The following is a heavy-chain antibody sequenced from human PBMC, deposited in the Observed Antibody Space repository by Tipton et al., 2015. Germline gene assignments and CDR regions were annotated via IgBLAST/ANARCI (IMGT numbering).Heavy chain of an antibody. CDR1: GVSTSSYY. J-gene: IGHJ4*02. Sequence: TLSLTCTVSGVSTSSYYWTWIRQPPGKGLRWVGNVFHTGATSYNSSLKSRLTFSIDTSKNQVSLRLSSVTAADTAVYYCAAFCYGGNCPDYWGQGTLVIVSA. CDR2: VFHTGAT. D-gene: IGHD2-15*01. CDR3: AAFCYGGNCPDY. V-gene: IGHV4-59*01.